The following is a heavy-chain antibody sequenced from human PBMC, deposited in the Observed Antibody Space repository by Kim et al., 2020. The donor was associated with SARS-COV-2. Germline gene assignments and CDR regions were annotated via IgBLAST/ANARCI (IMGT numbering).Heavy chain of an antibody. CDR2: TYYRSKWYN. Sequence: SQTLSLTCAISGDSVSSNSAAWNWIRQSPSRGLEWLGRTYYRSKWYNDYAVSVKSRITINPDTSKNQFSLQLNSVTPEDTAVYYCARGPHGPLSPNYYYYGMDVWGQGTTVTVSS. J-gene: IGHJ6*02. CDR3: ARGPHGPLSPNYYYYGMDV. CDR1: GDSVSSNSAA. V-gene: IGHV6-1*01.